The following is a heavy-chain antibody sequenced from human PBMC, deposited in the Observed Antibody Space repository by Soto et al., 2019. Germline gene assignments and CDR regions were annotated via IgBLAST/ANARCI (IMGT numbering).Heavy chain of an antibody. J-gene: IGHJ6*03. Sequence: SLRLSCAASGFTFSSYWMSWVRQAPGKGLEWVANIKQDGSEKYYVDSVKGRFTISRDNAKNSLYLQMNSLRAEDTAVYYCASRGRTYYYYYMDDWGKGTTVNVSS. CDR2: IKQDGSEK. V-gene: IGHV3-7*01. CDR1: GFTFSSYW. D-gene: IGHD1-1*01. CDR3: ASRGRTYYYYYMDD.